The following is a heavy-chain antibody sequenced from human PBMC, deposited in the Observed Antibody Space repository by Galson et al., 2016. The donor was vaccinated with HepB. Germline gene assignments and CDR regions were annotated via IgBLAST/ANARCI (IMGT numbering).Heavy chain of an antibody. D-gene: IGHD6-19*01. Sequence: SLRLSCAVSGFNFEDYAMHWVRQAPGKGLEWVSGINWNGRSVEYAGSAKGRFTISRDNAKKALFLQMNSLRPEDTAFYYCAKGFTAVAGPLRTAPGHWGQGTLVIVSS. CDR3: AKGFTAVAGPLRTAPGH. CDR2: INWNGRSV. J-gene: IGHJ4*02. CDR1: GFNFEDYA. V-gene: IGHV3-9*01.